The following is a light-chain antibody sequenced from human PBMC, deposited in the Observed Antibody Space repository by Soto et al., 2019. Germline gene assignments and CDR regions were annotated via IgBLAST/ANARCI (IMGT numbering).Light chain of an antibody. CDR2: YDD. Sequence: QPVLTQPPSLSEAPGQRVTVSCSGSSSNIGNNAVNWYQQHSGKAPKLLMYYDDFRPSGVSDRFSGSKSGTSASLAISGLQSEDEAEYFCATWDDSLNEMVFGGGTKLTVL. J-gene: IGLJ3*02. V-gene: IGLV1-36*01. CDR1: SSNIGNNA. CDR3: ATWDDSLNEMV.